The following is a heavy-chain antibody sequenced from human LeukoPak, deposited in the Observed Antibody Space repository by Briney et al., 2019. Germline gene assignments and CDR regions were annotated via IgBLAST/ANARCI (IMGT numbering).Heavy chain of an antibody. CDR2: IYYSGST. CDR3: AGYSSSWYWFDP. Sequence: SETLSLTCTVSGGSVSSGSYYWSWIRQPPGKGLEWIGYIYYSGSTNYNPSLKSRVTISVDTSKSQFSLKLSSVTAADTAVYYCAGYSSSWYWFDPWGQGTLVTVSS. J-gene: IGHJ5*02. D-gene: IGHD6-13*01. CDR1: GGSVSSGSYY. V-gene: IGHV4-61*01.